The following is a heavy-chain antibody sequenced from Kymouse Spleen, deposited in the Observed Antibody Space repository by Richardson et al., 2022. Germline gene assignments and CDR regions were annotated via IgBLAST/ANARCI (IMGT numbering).Heavy chain of an antibody. CDR1: GFTFSSYG. CDR3: AREKQWLVPYFDY. Sequence: QVQLVESGGGVVQPGRSLRLSCAASGFTFSSYGMHWVRQAPGKGLEWVAVIWYDGSNKYYADSVKGRFTISRDNSKNTLYLQMNSLRAEDTAVYYCAREKQWLVPYFDYWGQGTLVTVSS. D-gene: IGHD6-19*01. V-gene: IGHV3-33*01. CDR2: IWYDGSNK. J-gene: IGHJ4*02.